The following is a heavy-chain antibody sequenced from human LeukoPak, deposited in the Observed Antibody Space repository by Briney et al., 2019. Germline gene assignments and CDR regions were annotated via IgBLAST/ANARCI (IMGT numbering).Heavy chain of an antibody. Sequence: GSLRLSCAASGFTFSSYAMHWIRQPPGKGLEWIGYIYYSGSTNYNPSLKSRVTISVDTSKNQFSLKLSSVTAADTAVYYCARDRSGYDSSGYYSWFDPWGQGTLVTVSS. V-gene: IGHV4-59*01. J-gene: IGHJ5*02. CDR2: IYYSGST. CDR3: ARDRSGYDSSGYYSWFDP. CDR1: GFTFSSYA. D-gene: IGHD3-22*01.